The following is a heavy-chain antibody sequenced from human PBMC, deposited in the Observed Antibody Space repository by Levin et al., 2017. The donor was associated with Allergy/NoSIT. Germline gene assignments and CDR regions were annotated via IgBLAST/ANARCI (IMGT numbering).Heavy chain of an antibody. D-gene: IGHD2-2*01. J-gene: IGHJ4*02. V-gene: IGHV3-30*18. CDR1: GFTFRSYA. CDR2: ISYDGTNK. CDR3: AKDRGYCSSTSCYVGQDY. Sequence: LSLTCAASGFTFRSYAMHWVRQAPGKGLEWVAVISYDGTNKYYADSVKGRFTISRDNSENTLYMQMNSLRTDDTAVYYCAKDRGYCSSTSCYVGQDYWGQGTLVTVSS.